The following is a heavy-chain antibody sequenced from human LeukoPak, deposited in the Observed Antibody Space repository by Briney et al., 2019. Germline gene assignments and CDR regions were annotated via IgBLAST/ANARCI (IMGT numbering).Heavy chain of an antibody. Sequence: SVKVSCKASGGTFSSYAISWVRQAPGQGLEWMGGIIPIFGTANYAQKFQGRVTITADESTSTAYMELRSLRSDDTAVYYCARDLRITMIVVVGYWGQGTLVTVSS. J-gene: IGHJ4*02. CDR1: GGTFSSYA. D-gene: IGHD3-22*01. CDR2: IIPIFGTA. CDR3: ARDLRITMIVVVGY. V-gene: IGHV1-69*13.